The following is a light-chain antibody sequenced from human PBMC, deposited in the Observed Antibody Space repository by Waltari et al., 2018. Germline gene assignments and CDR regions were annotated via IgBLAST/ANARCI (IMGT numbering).Light chain of an antibody. J-gene: IGLJ2*01. Sequence: QSVLTQPPSASGLPGQRVIISCSGTSFNIGYNFVFWYHQNPGAAPKLLIYRNDQRPSGVPDRFSDSKSGTSASLAISGPRSEDEGDYYCAAWDGSVSAHVVFGGGTSVTVL. CDR3: AAWDGSVSAHVV. CDR1: SFNIGYNF. V-gene: IGLV1-47*01. CDR2: RND.